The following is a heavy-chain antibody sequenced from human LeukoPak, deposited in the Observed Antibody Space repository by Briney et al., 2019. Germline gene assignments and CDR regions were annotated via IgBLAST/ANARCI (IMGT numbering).Heavy chain of an antibody. Sequence: SVKVSCKASGGTFSSYAISWVRQAPGQGLEWMGGVIPIFGTASYAQKFQGRVTITADESTSTAYMELSSLRSEDTAVYYCARRKTKSIAAADDAFDIWGQGTMVTVSS. CDR2: VIPIFGTA. D-gene: IGHD6-13*01. V-gene: IGHV1-69*13. CDR3: ARRKTKSIAAADDAFDI. J-gene: IGHJ3*02. CDR1: GGTFSSYA.